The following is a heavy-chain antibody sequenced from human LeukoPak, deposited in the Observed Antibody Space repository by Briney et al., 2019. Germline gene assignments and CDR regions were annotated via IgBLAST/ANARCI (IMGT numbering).Heavy chain of an antibody. CDR1: GGSISSYY. CDR2: IYYSGST. CDR3: ARDLVGISSQYGMDV. Sequence: PSETLSLTCTVSGGSISSYYRSWIRQPPGPGLEWMGYIYYSGSTNYNPSLKSRVTISVDTSKNKFSLKLSSVTAADTAVYSCARDLVGISSQYGMDVWGQGNTVTVSS. J-gene: IGHJ6*02. D-gene: IGHD2-15*01. V-gene: IGHV4-59*01.